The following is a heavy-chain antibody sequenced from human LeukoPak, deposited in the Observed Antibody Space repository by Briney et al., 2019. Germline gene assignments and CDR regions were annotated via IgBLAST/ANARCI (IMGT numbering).Heavy chain of an antibody. J-gene: IGHJ4*02. Sequence: PSETLSLTCTVSGGSISSSTYYWGWIRQPPGKGLEWIGEINHSGSTNYNPSLKSRVTISVDTSKNQFSLKLSSVTAADTAVYYCARGASPAYFDYWGQGTLVTVSS. D-gene: IGHD2-2*01. CDR2: INHSGST. V-gene: IGHV4-39*07. CDR3: ARGASPAYFDY. CDR1: GGSISSSTYY.